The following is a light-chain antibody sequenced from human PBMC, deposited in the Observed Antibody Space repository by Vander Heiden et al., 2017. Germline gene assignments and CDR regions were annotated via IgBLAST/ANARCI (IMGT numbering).Light chain of an antibody. CDR3: QQYDSNLYI. V-gene: IGKV1-5*03. CDR1: QNIDTW. Sequence: DTQMTQSPSTLSASVGDRVTITSRASQNIDTWLAWYQQKPGKAPKLLIYKASSLESGVPSRFSGSGSGTEFTLSISCLQPDDFATYYCQQYDSNLYIFGQGTKLEIK. CDR2: KAS. J-gene: IGKJ2*01.